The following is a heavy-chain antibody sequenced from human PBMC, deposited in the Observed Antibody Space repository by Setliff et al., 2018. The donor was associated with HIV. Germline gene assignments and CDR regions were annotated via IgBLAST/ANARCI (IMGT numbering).Heavy chain of an antibody. D-gene: IGHD5-18*01. CDR1: DDSISSYY. V-gene: IGHV4-59*06. Sequence: SETLSLTCTVSDDSISSYYWSWIRHSPGKGLEWIGYIDYSGSAFYNPSLKSRLTISRDTSKNQFSLRMKSVTAADTAVYYCAREGKTALVTKYFDYWGQGTLVTVSS. CDR3: AREGKTALVTKYFDY. CDR2: IDYSGSA. J-gene: IGHJ4*02.